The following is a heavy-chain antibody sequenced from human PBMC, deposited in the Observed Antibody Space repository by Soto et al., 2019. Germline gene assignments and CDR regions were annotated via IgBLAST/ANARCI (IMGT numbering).Heavy chain of an antibody. Sequence: GESLKISCKGSGYSFTSYWIGWVRQMPGKGLEWMGIIYPGDSDTRYSPSFQGQVTISADKSISTAYLQWSSLKASDTAMYYCARQKSSNYYDILTGYYPPDAFDIWGQGTMVTVSS. CDR2: IYPGDSDT. CDR3: ARQKSSNYYDILTGYYPPDAFDI. D-gene: IGHD3-9*01. J-gene: IGHJ3*02. V-gene: IGHV5-51*01. CDR1: GYSFTSYW.